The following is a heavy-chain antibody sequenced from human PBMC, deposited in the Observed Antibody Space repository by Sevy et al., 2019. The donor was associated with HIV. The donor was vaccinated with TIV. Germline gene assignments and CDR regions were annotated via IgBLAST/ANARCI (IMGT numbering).Heavy chain of an antibody. J-gene: IGHJ6*02. D-gene: IGHD2-21*01. Sequence: GGSLRLSCAASEFPFNDHAMHWVRQVPGKGLEWVSGVSWNSRNIGYADSVKGRFTISRDNANHFLYLEMNSLRPEDTAFYYCAKDINRGCDGINCYPYYYYFYGLDVWGQGTTVTVSS. CDR3: AKDINRGCDGINCYPYYYYFYGLDV. V-gene: IGHV3-9*01. CDR1: EFPFNDHA. CDR2: VSWNSRNI.